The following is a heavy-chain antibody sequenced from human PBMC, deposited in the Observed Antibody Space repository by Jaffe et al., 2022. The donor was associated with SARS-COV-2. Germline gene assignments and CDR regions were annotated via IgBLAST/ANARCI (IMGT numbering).Heavy chain of an antibody. CDR3: GRRAGNTVPTKYFDS. J-gene: IGHJ4*02. CDR1: GFTFSSYG. CDR2: ISGSGGST. D-gene: IGHD4-17*01. V-gene: IGHV3-23*01. Sequence: EVQLLESGGGLVQPGGSLRLSCAASGFTFSSYGMSWVRQAPGKGLEWVSSISGSGGSTYYADSVKGRFTISRDNSKSTLYLQMNSLRAEDTAVYYCGRRAGNTVPTKYFDSWGQGTLVTVSS.